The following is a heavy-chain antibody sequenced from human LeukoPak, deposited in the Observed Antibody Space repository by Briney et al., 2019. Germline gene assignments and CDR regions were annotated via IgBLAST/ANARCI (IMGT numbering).Heavy chain of an antibody. CDR2: VYYTGST. Sequence: SETLSLTCPVSGDSISNYYYWTWIRQPPGKGLEWIGHVYYTGSTNFNPSLKSRVTMSLDTSRNQFSLKLTSLTAADTAVYYCARGAMATTPFFDYWGQGTLVTVSS. V-gene: IGHV4-59*01. J-gene: IGHJ4*02. CDR1: GDSISNYY. D-gene: IGHD5-24*01. CDR3: ARGAMATTPFFDY.